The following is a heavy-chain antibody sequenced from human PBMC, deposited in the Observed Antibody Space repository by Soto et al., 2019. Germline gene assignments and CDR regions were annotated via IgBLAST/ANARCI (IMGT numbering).Heavy chain of an antibody. CDR2: IYFSGTT. CDR1: GVSITADGYY. D-gene: IGHD2-2*01. Sequence: PSETLSRTCSVSGVSITADGYYWNWIRHHPGKGLEWIGYIYFSGTTYYNPSLRSRLIISVDTSKKQFYLKLSSVTAADTAVYYCARGTGQVVVPGSSWFDPWGPGTQVTVSS. J-gene: IGHJ5*02. CDR3: ARGTGQVVVPGSSWFDP. V-gene: IGHV4-31*03.